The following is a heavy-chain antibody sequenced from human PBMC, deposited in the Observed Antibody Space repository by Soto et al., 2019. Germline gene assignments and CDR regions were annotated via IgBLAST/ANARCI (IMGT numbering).Heavy chain of an antibody. D-gene: IGHD3-22*01. J-gene: IGHJ1*01. V-gene: IGHV4-4*02. CDR1: GGSISSSNW. CDR3: ARSLDYYDSSGYSRAFQH. Sequence: QVQLRESGPGLVKPSGTLSLTCAVSGGSISSSNWWSWVRQPPGKGLEWIGEIYHSGSTNYNPSLKSRVTISVDKSKNQFSLKLSSVTAADTAVYYCARSLDYYDSSGYSRAFQHWGQGTLVTVSS. CDR2: IYHSGST.